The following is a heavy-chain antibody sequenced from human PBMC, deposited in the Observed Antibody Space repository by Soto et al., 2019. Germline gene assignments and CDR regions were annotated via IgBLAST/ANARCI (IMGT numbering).Heavy chain of an antibody. V-gene: IGHV1-69*01. CDR1: GGTFSSYA. Sequence: QVQLVQSGAEVKKPGSSVKVSCKASGGTFSSYAISWVRQAPGQGLEWMGGIIPIFGTANYAQKCQGRVTITADESTSTGYMELSRLRSEDTAVYYCARPEPGWELQFYYYGMDVWGQGTTVTVSS. CDR2: IIPIFGTA. J-gene: IGHJ6*02. CDR3: ARPEPGWELQFYYYGMDV. D-gene: IGHD1-26*01.